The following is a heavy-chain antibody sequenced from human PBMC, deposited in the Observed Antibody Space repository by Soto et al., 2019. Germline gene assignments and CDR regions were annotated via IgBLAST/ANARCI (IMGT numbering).Heavy chain of an antibody. Sequence: VQLVESGGDLVQPGGSLRLSWVGSDFTFGGFWMGWVRQTPGKGLEGVATIKADGTGKYYVDSVKGRFTFSRDNAKTSVYLEMNSLRAEDTAVYYCVTAVRGYNANGDLRGQGTTVTVSS. CDR2: IKADGTGK. J-gene: IGHJ6*02. CDR1: DFTFGGFW. CDR3: VTAVRGYNANGDL. V-gene: IGHV3-7*03. D-gene: IGHD5-12*01.